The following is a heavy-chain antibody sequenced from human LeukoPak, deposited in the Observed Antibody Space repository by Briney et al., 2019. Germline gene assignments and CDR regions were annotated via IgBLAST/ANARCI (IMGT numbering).Heavy chain of an antibody. Sequence: PGGSLRLSCAASGFTFSSYGMHWVRQAPGKGLEWVAVIWYDGSNKYYADSVKGRFTISRDNSKNTLYLQMNSLRAEDTAVYYCATDYGDYVTPSLGIDYWGQGTLVTVSS. CDR1: GFTFSSYG. CDR3: ATDYGDYVTPSLGIDY. D-gene: IGHD4-17*01. V-gene: IGHV3-33*01. CDR2: IWYDGSNK. J-gene: IGHJ4*02.